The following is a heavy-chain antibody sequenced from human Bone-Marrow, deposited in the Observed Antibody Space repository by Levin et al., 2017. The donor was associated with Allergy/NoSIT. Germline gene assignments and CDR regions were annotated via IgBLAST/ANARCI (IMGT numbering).Heavy chain of an antibody. Sequence: GESLKISCAASGFTFSNAWMSWVRQAPGKGLEWVGRIKSKTDGGTTDYAAPVKGRFTISRDDSKNTLYLQMNSLKTEDTAVYYCTTAFKSGWYSSNYYYYMDVWGKGTTVTVSS. J-gene: IGHJ6*03. CDR1: GFTFSNAW. V-gene: IGHV3-15*01. D-gene: IGHD6-19*01. CDR3: TTAFKSGWYSSNYYYYMDV. CDR2: IKSKTDGGTT.